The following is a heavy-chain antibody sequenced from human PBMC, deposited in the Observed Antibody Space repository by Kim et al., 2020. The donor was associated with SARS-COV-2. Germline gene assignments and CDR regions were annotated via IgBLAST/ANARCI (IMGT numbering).Heavy chain of an antibody. V-gene: IGHV4-31*03. Sequence: SETLSLTCTVSGGSISSGGYYWSWIRQHPGKGLEWIGYIYYSGSTYYNPSLKSRVTISVDTSKNQFSLKLSSVTAADTAVYYCPRGGNYYGSGRSYGMDVWGQGTTVTVSS. CDR3: PRGGNYYGSGRSYGMDV. CDR1: GGSISSGGYY. J-gene: IGHJ6*02. D-gene: IGHD3-10*01. CDR2: IYYSGST.